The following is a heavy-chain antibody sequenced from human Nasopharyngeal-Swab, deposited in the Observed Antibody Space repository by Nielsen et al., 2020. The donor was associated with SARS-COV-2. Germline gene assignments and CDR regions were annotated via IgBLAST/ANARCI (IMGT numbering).Heavy chain of an antibody. CDR2: IFSNDEK. CDR3: ARIDFDSSGYYSAFDI. D-gene: IGHD3-22*01. J-gene: IGHJ3*02. V-gene: IGHV2-26*01. Sequence: WIRQPPGKALEWLAHIFSNDEKSYSTSLKSRLTISKDISKSQVVLTMTNMDPVDTATYYCARIDFDSSGYYSAFDIWGQGTMVTVSS.